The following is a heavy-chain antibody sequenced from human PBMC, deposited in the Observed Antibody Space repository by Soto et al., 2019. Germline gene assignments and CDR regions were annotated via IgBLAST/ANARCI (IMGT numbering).Heavy chain of an antibody. CDR2: ISAYNGST. D-gene: IGHD6-19*01. J-gene: IGHJ4*02. CDR3: ARGAPTFKYSSGLVDY. Sequence: ASVKVSCKASGYAFTSYGISWVRQAPGQGLEWMGWISAYNGSTSYAQKFQGRVTMTRDTSTSTVYMELSSLRSEDTAVYYCARGAPTFKYSSGLVDYWGQGTLVTVSS. CDR1: GYAFTSYG. V-gene: IGHV1-18*01.